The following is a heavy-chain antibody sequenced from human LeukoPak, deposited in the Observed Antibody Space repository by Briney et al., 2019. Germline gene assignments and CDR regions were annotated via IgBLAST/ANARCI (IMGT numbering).Heavy chain of an antibody. CDR1: GFTFSSYE. D-gene: IGHD1-1*01. J-gene: IGHJ3*02. CDR2: ISSSGSTI. CDR3: ARDSRGVEHAFGI. Sequence: PGGSLRLSCAASGFTFSSYEMNWVRQAPGKGLEWVSYISSSGSTIYYADSVKGRFTVSRDNAKNSLYLQMNSLRAEDTAVYYCARDSRGVEHAFGIWGQGTMVTVSS. V-gene: IGHV3-48*03.